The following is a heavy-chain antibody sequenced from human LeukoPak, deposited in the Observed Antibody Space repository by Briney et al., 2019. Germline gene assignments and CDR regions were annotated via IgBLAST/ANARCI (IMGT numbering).Heavy chain of an antibody. J-gene: IGHJ4*02. D-gene: IGHD4-17*01. V-gene: IGHV3-11*01. Sequence: GGSLRLSCAASGFTFSDYYMSWIRQAPGKGLEWVSYISSSGSTIYYADSVKGRFTISRDNAKNSLYLQMNSLRAEDTAVYYCARERDYGDYVDYYFDYWGQGTLVTVSS. CDR3: ARERDYGDYVDYYFDY. CDR2: ISSSGSTI. CDR1: GFTFSDYY.